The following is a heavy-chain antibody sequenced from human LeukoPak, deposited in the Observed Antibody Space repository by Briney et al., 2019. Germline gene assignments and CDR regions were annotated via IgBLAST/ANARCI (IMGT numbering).Heavy chain of an antibody. CDR2: ISYDGSNK. D-gene: IGHD6-13*01. CDR3: AKDGEQQLVFDY. CDR1: GFTFSSYG. V-gene: IGHV3-30*18. Sequence: GGSLRLSCAASGFTFSSYGMHWVRQAPGKGLEWVAVISYDGSNKYYADSVKGRFTISRDNSKNTLYLQMNSLRAEDTAVYYCAKDGEQQLVFDYWGQGTLVTVSS. J-gene: IGHJ4*02.